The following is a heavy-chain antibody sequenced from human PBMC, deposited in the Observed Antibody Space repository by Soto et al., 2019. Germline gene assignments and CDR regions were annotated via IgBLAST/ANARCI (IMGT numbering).Heavy chain of an antibody. CDR3: ARLGGYCSSTSCYGYYGMDV. CDR2: FYYSEST. J-gene: IGHJ6*02. Sequence: PSETMSLTCTVSGGSINSGPDSWGWIHQPPGEGLEWIGTFYYSESTYYNPSLESRVTISVDTSKNQFSLKVSSVTVADTAVYYCARLGGYCSSTSCYGYYGMDVWGQGTTVTVSS. CDR1: GGSINSGPDS. V-gene: IGHV4-39*01. D-gene: IGHD2-2*01.